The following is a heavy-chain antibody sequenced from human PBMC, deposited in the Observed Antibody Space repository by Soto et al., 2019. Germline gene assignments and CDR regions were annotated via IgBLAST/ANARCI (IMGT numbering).Heavy chain of an antibody. J-gene: IGHJ5*02. Sequence: ASVKVSCKASGYTFTGYYMHWVRQAPGQGLEWMGWINPNSGGTNYAQKFQGWVTMTRDTSISTAYMELSRLRSDDTAVYYCARVYCSSTSCSTNWFDPWGQGTLVTVSS. CDR2: INPNSGGT. V-gene: IGHV1-2*04. CDR3: ARVYCSSTSCSTNWFDP. D-gene: IGHD2-2*02. CDR1: GYTFTGYY.